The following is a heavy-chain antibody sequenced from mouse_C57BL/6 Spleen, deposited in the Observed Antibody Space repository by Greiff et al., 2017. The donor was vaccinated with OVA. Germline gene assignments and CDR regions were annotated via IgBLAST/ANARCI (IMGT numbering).Heavy chain of an antibody. V-gene: IGHV5-12*01. CDR1: GFTFSDYY. CDR2: ISNGGGST. Sequence: DVKLVESGGGLVQPGGSLKLSCAASGFTFSDYYMYWVRQTPEKRLEWVAYISNGGGSTYYPDNVKGRFTISRDNAKNTMYLQMSRLKSEDTAMYYCASTGSSFAMDYWGQGTSVTVSS. J-gene: IGHJ4*01. D-gene: IGHD1-1*01. CDR3: ASTGSSFAMDY.